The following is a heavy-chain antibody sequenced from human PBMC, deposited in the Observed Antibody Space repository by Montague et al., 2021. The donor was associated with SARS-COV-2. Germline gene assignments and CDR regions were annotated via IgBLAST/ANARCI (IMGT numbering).Heavy chain of an antibody. J-gene: IGHJ6*03. D-gene: IGHD3-10*01. CDR1: GGSFSTYS. Sequence: SETLSLTCAVHGGSFSTYSWNWIRQPPGKGLEWIGEIHLGGSTNYNPSLKSRVTISADTSKNQFSLKLTSVAAADTAVYYCARLGDGVVPSPILGVGPYYSSSYLDVWGNGTTVTVSS. CDR3: ARLGDGVVPSPILGVGPYYSSSYLDV. V-gene: IGHV4-34*01. CDR2: IHLGGST.